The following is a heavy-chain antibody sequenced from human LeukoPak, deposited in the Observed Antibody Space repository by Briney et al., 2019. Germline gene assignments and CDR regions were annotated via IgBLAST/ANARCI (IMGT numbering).Heavy chain of an antibody. D-gene: IGHD6-6*01. Sequence: SETLSLTCTVSGGSISSSSYYWGWIRQPPGKGLEWIGSIYYSGSTYYNPPLKSRVTISVDTSKNQFSLKLSSVTAADTAVYYCARDSIAPWTPVGFDYWGQGTLVTVSS. V-gene: IGHV4-39*07. CDR2: IYYSGST. CDR3: ARDSIAPWTPVGFDY. CDR1: GGSISSSSYY. J-gene: IGHJ4*02.